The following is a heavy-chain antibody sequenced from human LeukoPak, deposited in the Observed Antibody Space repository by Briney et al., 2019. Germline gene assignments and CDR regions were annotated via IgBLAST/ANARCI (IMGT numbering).Heavy chain of an antibody. J-gene: IGHJ4*02. V-gene: IGHV4-4*07. CDR2: IYSSGST. CDR3: ARLRYGDYGFFDY. CDR1: GGSINNYY. Sequence: PSETLSLTCTVSGGSINNYYWSWIRQPAGKGLEWIGLIYSSGSTSYNPSLKSRVTISVDTSKNQFSLKLNSVTAVDTAVYYCARLRYGDYGFFDYWGQGTLVTVSS. D-gene: IGHD4-17*01.